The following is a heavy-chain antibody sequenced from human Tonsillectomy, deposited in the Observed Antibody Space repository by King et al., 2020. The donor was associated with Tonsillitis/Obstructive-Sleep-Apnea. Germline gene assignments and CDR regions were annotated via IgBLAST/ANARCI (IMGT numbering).Heavy chain of an antibody. CDR1: GFTFSSYA. V-gene: IGHV3-30*04. J-gene: IGHJ4*02. CDR3: ARRGNWDFWSGLGVDS. Sequence: VQLVESGGGVVQPGRSLRLSCAASGFTFSSYAMHWVRQAPGKGLEWVAVISYDGSNKYYADSVKGRFTISRDNSKNTLYLQMNSLRAEDTAVYYCARRGNWDFWSGLGVDSWGQGDLVTVSS. CDR2: ISYDGSNK. D-gene: IGHD3-3*01.